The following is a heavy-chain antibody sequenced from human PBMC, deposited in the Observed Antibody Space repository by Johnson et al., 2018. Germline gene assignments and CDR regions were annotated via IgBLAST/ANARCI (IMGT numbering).Heavy chain of an antibody. CDR3: ATERATTVVSAEYDYSMDV. Sequence: QVQLQESGAEVKKPGASVKISCKASGYIFSNHYMHWVRQAPGQGIEWMGRIIPMLHIVNYAQNFQGRLTITADKSTSTAHMELSSLRSEDTAVYFCATERATTVVSAEYDYSMDVWGKGTTVTVSS. CDR1: GYIFSNHY. J-gene: IGHJ6*03. CDR2: IIPMLHIV. D-gene: IGHD4-23*01. V-gene: IGHV1-69*09.